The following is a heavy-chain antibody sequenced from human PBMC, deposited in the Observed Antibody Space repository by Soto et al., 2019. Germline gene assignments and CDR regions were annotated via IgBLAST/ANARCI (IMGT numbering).Heavy chain of an antibody. J-gene: IGHJ6*02. Sequence: QVQLVQSGAEVKNHGSSVKVSCKTSGGTFSNDAISWVRQAPGQGLEWMGGIIPIYGTTHYAQKFQDRVKLTADESTGTAYMELSSLRSEDTGVYSCARDGMGTLVGGMDVWGQGTTVTVSS. V-gene: IGHV1-69*01. CDR2: IIPIYGTT. D-gene: IGHD6-6*01. CDR3: ARDGMGTLVGGMDV. CDR1: GGTFSNDA.